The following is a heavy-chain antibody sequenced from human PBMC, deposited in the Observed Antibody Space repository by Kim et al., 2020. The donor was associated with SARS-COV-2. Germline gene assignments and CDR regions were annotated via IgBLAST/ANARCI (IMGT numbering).Heavy chain of an antibody. V-gene: IGHV4-39*02. Sequence: SETLSLTCTVSGGSISYNTFYWAWIRQPPGKGLEWMGSIFYTGSTYYNPSLKSRVTISVDTSKNQISLNVTSLTAADTAVYFCARGSGSYLYTYFDPWGQGTLAT. CDR3: ARGSGSYLYTYFDP. CDR2: IFYTGST. J-gene: IGHJ5*02. CDR1: GGSISYNTFY. D-gene: IGHD3-10*01.